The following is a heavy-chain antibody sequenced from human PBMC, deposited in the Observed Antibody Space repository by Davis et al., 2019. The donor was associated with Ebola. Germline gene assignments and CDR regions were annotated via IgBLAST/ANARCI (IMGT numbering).Heavy chain of an antibody. V-gene: IGHV4-59*01. D-gene: IGHD5-12*01. Sequence: SQTLSLTCAVYGGSFSGYYWSWIRQPPGKGLEWIGYIYYSGSTNYNPSLKSRVTISVDTSKNQFSLKLSSVTAADTAVYYCARARRSGYDSVYWGQGTLVTVSS. CDR3: ARARRSGYDSVY. CDR2: IYYSGST. CDR1: GGSFSGYY. J-gene: IGHJ4*02.